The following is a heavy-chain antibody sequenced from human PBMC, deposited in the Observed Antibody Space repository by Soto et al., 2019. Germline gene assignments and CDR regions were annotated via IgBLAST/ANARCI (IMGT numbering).Heavy chain of an antibody. CDR1: GFTFSSYS. Sequence: EVQLVESGGGLVQPGGSLRLSCAASGFTFSSYSMNWVRQAPGKGLEWVSSISGTSDYIYYADSVKGRFTISRDNAKNSLSLQMNSLRAEDTAVYYCARVLYYDGSAYNHWGQGTLVTVSS. CDR2: ISGTSDYI. D-gene: IGHD3-22*01. V-gene: IGHV3-21*01. J-gene: IGHJ4*02. CDR3: ARVLYYDGSAYNH.